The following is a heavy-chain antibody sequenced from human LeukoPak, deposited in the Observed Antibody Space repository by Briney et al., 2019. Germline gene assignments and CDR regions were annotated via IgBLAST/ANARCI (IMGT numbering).Heavy chain of an antibody. J-gene: IGHJ6*03. CDR1: GFTFSSYS. V-gene: IGHV3-48*02. CDR3: AREGPNYYYYYMEV. CDR2: ISSSSSTI. Sequence: GGSLRLSCAASGFTFSSYSMNWVRQAPGKGLEWVSYISSSSSTIYYADSVKGRFTISRDNAKNSLYLQMNSLRDEDTAVYYCAREGPNYYYYYMEVWGKGTTVTVSS.